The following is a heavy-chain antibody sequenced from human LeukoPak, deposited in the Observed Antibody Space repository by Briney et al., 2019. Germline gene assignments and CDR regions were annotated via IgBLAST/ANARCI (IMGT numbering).Heavy chain of an antibody. V-gene: IGHV3-23*01. D-gene: IGHD5-24*01. J-gene: IGHJ4*02. CDR3: AKGGREMATIQYYFDY. CDR1: GFTFSSYA. CDR2: ISGSGGST. Sequence: GGYLRLSCAASGFTFSSYAMRWVRQAPGKGLEWVSAISGSGGSTYYADSVKGRFTISRDNSKNTLYLQMNSLRAEDTAVYYCAKGGREMATIQYYFDYWGQGTLVTVSS.